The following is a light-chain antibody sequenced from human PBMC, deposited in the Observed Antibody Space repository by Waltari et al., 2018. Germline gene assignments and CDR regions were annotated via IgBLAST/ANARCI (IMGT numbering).Light chain of an antibody. CDR3: QQYNNWPPELT. J-gene: IGKJ4*01. CDR1: QSVSSN. V-gene: IGKV3D-15*01. Sequence: EIVTTQSPATLSVSPGERATLSCRASQSVSSNLAWYQQKPGQAPRLLIYGASTRATGIPARFSGSGSGIEFTLTISSLQSEDFAVYYCQQYNNWPPELTFGGGTKVEIK. CDR2: GAS.